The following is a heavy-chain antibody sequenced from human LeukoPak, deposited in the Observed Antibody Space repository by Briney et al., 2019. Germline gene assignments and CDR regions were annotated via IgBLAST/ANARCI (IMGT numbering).Heavy chain of an antibody. CDR1: SDSIFTSNW. Sequence: SETLSLTCTVSSDSIFTSNWWSWVRQPPGKGLEWIGQIFHSGSTSYSPSLKSRVTISMDKSKNQISLRLTPVTAADTAVYYCARSPTKRVPEDYWGQGTLVTVSS. D-gene: IGHD2-2*01. J-gene: IGHJ4*02. V-gene: IGHV4-4*02. CDR3: ARSPTKRVPEDY. CDR2: IFHSGST.